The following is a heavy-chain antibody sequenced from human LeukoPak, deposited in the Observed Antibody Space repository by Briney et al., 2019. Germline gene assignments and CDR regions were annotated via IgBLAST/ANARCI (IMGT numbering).Heavy chain of an antibody. CDR3: ARGGIAAAET. CDR2: VYYSGNT. CDR1: GGSISSGNYY. D-gene: IGHD6-13*01. V-gene: IGHV4-39*07. Sequence: SETLPLTCTVSGGSISSGNYYWGWIRQPPGKGLEWIGSVYYSGNTYYNPSLKSRVTISVDTSKNQFSLKLSSVTAADTAVYYCARGGIAAAETWGQGTLVTVSS. J-gene: IGHJ4*02.